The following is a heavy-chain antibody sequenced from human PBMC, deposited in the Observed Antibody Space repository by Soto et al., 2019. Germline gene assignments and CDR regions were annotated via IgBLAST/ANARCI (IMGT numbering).Heavy chain of an antibody. CDR2: ISGSGGST. CDR3: AKDMASYSSAFLELRPPGREY. Sequence: PGGSLRLSCAASGFTFSSYAMSWVRQAPGKGLEWVSAISGSGGSTYYADSVKGRFTISRDNSKNTLYLQMNSLRAEDTAVYYCAKDMASYSSAFLELRPPGREYWGQGTLVSVSS. V-gene: IGHV3-23*01. CDR1: GFTFSSYA. J-gene: IGHJ4*02. D-gene: IGHD6-6*01.